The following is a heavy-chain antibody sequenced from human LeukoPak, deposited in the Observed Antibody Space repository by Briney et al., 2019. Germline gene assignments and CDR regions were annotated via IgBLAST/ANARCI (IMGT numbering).Heavy chain of an antibody. D-gene: IGHD3-10*01. CDR3: ARVFPSLGFGELHYYFDY. V-gene: IGHV3-48*03. CDR2: SSSSGSTR. J-gene: IGHJ4*02. CDR1: GFTFTHYG. Sequence: GGTLRLSCAASGFTFTHYGMNWVRQAPGQGLEWVSHSSSSGSTRYYADSVKGRLIISRDNAKNSLYLQMNSLRAEDTAVYYCARVFPSLGFGELHYYFDYWGQGTLVTVSS.